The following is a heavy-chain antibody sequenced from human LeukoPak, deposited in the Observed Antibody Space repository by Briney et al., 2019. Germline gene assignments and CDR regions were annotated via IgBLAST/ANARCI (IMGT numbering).Heavy chain of an antibody. Sequence: GGSLRLSCAASGFTFGSYAMSWVRQAPGKGLEWVSAISGSGGSTYYADSVKGRFTISRDNSKNTLYLQMNSLRAEDTAVYYCARVGFCSSSSCPTNFDYWGQGALVTVSS. CDR2: ISGSGGST. CDR3: ARVGFCSSSSCPTNFDY. V-gene: IGHV3-23*01. CDR1: GFTFGSYA. D-gene: IGHD2-2*01. J-gene: IGHJ4*02.